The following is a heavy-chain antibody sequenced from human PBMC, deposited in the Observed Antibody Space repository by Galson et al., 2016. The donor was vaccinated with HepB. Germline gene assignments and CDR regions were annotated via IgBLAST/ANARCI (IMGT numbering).Heavy chain of an antibody. CDR1: GFTFSRYS. Sequence: SLRLSCAASGFTFSRYSLHWVRQAPGKGLEWVATINNNGDNRHYADSVMGRFTISRDNFQNTVSLQMNSLRDDDTAVYYCVTWLQVHFDHWGRGILVTVSS. J-gene: IGHJ4*02. D-gene: IGHD6-19*01. V-gene: IGHV3-30-3*01. CDR2: INNNGDNR. CDR3: VTWLQVHFDH.